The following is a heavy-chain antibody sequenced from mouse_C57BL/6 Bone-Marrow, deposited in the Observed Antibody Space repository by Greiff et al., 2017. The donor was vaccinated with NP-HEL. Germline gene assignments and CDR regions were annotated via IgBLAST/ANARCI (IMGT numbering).Heavy chain of an antibody. CDR3: ARDAKYYYYGSSHWYFDV. CDR2: SRNKANDYTT. J-gene: IGHJ1*03. CDR1: GFTFSDFY. V-gene: IGHV7-1*01. Sequence: EVKLVESGGGLVQSGRSLRLSCATSGFTFSDFYMEWVRQAPGKGLEWIAASRNKANDYTTEYSASVKGRFIVSRDTSQSILYLQMNALRAEDTAIYSCARDAKYYYYGSSHWYFDVWGTGTTVTVSS. D-gene: IGHD1-1*01.